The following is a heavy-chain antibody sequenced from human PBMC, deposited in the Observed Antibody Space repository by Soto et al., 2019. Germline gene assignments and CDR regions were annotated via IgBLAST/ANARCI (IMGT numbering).Heavy chain of an antibody. J-gene: IGHJ4*02. Sequence: GGSLRLSCAASGFKFSNYAMSWFRQAPGKGLEWVSLISATGGGTYYADSVKGRSTISRDNSHNTLYLQVHSLTAEDTAVYYCAKDRRAGGNSAFYFDFWGQGAQVTVSS. D-gene: IGHD3-16*01. CDR3: AKDRRAGGNSAFYFDF. CDR1: GFKFSNYA. V-gene: IGHV3-23*01. CDR2: ISATGGGT.